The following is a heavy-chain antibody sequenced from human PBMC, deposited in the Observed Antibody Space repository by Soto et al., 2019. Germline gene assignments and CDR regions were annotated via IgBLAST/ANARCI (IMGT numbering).Heavy chain of an antibody. V-gene: IGHV5-51*01. CDR3: ARFPFVGAYYYGMDV. CDR1: GYSFTSYW. J-gene: IGHJ6*02. CDR2: IYPGDSDT. Sequence: GESLKISCKGSGYSFTSYWIGWVRQMPGKGLEWMGIIYPGDSDTRYSPSFQGQVTISADKSISTAYLQWSSLKASDTAMYYCARFPFVGAYYYGMDVWGQGTTVTVSS.